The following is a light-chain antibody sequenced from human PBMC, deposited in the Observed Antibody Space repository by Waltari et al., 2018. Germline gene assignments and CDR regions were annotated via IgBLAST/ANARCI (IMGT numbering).Light chain of an antibody. CDR1: HSNIGSNF. J-gene: IGLJ2*01. CDR2: ENS. Sequence: QSVLTQSPSVSETPGQKITIPCSGRHSNIGSNFVNWYQQVPGTAPKLLIYENSQRPTGVPDRFSASKSGTSASLAISGLQSQDEADYYCAAWDDGLRGPAFGGGTKVTVL. V-gene: IGLV1-47*01. CDR3: AAWDDGLRGPA.